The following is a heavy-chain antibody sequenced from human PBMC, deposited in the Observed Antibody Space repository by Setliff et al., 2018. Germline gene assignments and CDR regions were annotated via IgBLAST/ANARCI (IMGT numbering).Heavy chain of an antibody. J-gene: IGHJ3*02. V-gene: IGHV3-11*05. CDR3: ERDRSVADYYDSSGPDAFDI. D-gene: IGHD3-22*01. Sequence: GESLKISCAASGFTFSDYYMSWIRQAPGKGLEWVSYISSSSSYTNYADSVKGRFTISRDNAKNSLYLQMNSLRAEDTAVYYCERDRSVADYYDSSGPDAFDIWGQGTMVTVSS. CDR2: ISSSSSYT. CDR1: GFTFSDYY.